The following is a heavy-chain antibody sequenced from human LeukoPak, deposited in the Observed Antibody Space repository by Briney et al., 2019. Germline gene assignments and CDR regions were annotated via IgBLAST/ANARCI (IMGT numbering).Heavy chain of an antibody. D-gene: IGHD6-19*01. J-gene: IGHJ4*02. CDR2: INPSGGST. CDR1: GYTFTSYY. Sequence: SVKVSCKASGYTFTSYYMHWVRQAPGQGLEWMGIINPSGGSTSYAQKFQGRVTMTRDTSTSTAYMELSSLRSEDTAVYYCARCESSGWYGKVFFDYWGQGTLVTVSS. V-gene: IGHV1-46*01. CDR3: ARCESSGWYGKVFFDY.